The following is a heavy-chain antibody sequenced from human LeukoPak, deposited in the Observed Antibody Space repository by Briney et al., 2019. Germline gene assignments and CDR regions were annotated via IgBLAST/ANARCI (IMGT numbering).Heavy chain of an antibody. V-gene: IGHV3-30*18. D-gene: IGHD6-13*01. Sequence: PGGSLRLSCAASGFTFSSYGMHWVRQAPGKGLEWVAAISYDGSNKYYADSVKGRFTISRDNSKNTLYLQMNSLRAEDTAVYYCAKGSIAAAGYFDYWGQGTLVTVSS. CDR2: ISYDGSNK. CDR1: GFTFSSYG. CDR3: AKGSIAAAGYFDY. J-gene: IGHJ4*02.